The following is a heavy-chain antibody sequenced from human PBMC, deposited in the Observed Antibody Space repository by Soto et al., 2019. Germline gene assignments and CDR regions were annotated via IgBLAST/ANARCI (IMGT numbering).Heavy chain of an antibody. CDR1: GFNFSSYT. V-gene: IGHV3-21*01. J-gene: IGHJ6*02. CDR2: ISSSSSYI. CDR3: ARDKRQQWLTPHGMDV. Sequence: SCAASGFNFSSYTMNWVRQAPGKGLEWVSSISSSSSYIYYADSVKGRFTISRDNAKNSLYLQMNSLRAEDTAVYYCARDKRQQWLTPHGMDVRGQRTTIPVSS. D-gene: IGHD6-19*01.